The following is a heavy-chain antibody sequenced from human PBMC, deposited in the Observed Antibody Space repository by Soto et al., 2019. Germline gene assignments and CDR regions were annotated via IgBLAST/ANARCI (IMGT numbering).Heavy chain of an antibody. Sequence: EVQLVESGGGLVQPGGSLRLSCAASEFTFSTYWMHWIRQVPGKGLEWVSRINSDASHTYYADSVKGRFTISRDNAKNALHFQMNGLRAEDTAVYSCVRVGQCITTSRYGNGFDPWGQATLVSVSS. J-gene: IGHJ5*02. CDR1: EFTFSTYW. D-gene: IGHD2-2*01. CDR3: VRVGQCITTSRYGNGFDP. V-gene: IGHV3-74*01. CDR2: INSDASHT.